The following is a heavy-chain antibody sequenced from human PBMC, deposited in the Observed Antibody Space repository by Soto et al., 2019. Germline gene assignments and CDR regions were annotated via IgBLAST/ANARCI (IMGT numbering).Heavy chain of an antibody. CDR1: GFTFSNAW. Sequence: GGSLRLSCAASGFTFSNAWMNWVRQAPGKGLEWVGRIKSKTDGGTTDYAAPVKGRFTISRDDSKNTLYLQMNSLKTEDTAVYYCTTDEPEPSIYDFWSGYYTDYWGQGTLVTVSS. CDR3: TTDEPEPSIYDFWSGYYTDY. V-gene: IGHV3-15*07. J-gene: IGHJ4*02. CDR2: IKSKTDGGTT. D-gene: IGHD3-3*01.